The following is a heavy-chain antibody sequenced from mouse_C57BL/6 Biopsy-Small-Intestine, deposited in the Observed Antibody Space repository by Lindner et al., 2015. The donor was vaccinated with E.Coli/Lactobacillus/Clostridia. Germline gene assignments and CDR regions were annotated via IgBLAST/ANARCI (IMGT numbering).Heavy chain of an antibody. Sequence: VQLQESGPGLAKPSQTLSLTCSVTGYSITSDYWNWIREFPGNKFEYMGYISYSGGTYYNPFLKSRISITHDTSKNHFFLKLNSVTTEDTATYYCARGPTYFDVWGTGATVTVSS. J-gene: IGHJ1*03. CDR3: ARGPTYFDV. CDR2: ISYSGGT. V-gene: IGHV3-8*01. CDR1: GYSITSDY. D-gene: IGHD5-1*01.